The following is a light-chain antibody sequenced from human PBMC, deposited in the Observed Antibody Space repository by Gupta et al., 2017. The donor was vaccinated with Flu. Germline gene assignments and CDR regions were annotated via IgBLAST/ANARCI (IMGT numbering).Light chain of an antibody. Sequence: DIVVTQSPLSLPVTPGEPVSISCRSSQSLLHSNGFTYLDWYLQKPGQSPQLLSYLGSNRASGVPDRFSGSGSGTDFTLKISRVEAADVGVYYCMQALQTPLAFAQGTKVEIK. CDR3: MQALQTPLA. CDR2: LGS. J-gene: IGKJ1*01. V-gene: IGKV2-28*01. CDR1: QSLLHSNGFTY.